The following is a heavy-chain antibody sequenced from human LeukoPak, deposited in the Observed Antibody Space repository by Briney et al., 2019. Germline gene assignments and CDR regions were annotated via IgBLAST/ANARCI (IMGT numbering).Heavy chain of an antibody. D-gene: IGHD5-18*01. Sequence: PGGSLRLSCAASGFTFSSYWMSWVRQAPGKGLEWVASIKEDGSEKYYVDSVKGRFTISGDNAKNSLHLEMNSLRAEDTAVYYCAISKYGYWDYWGQGTLVTVSS. J-gene: IGHJ4*02. V-gene: IGHV3-7*03. CDR1: GFTFSSYW. CDR3: AISKYGYWDY. CDR2: IKEDGSEK.